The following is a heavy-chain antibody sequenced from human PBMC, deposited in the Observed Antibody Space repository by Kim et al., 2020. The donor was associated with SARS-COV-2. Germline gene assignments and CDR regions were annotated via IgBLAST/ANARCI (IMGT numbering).Heavy chain of an antibody. V-gene: IGHV3-13*04. CDR2: IGTAGDT. CDR3: ARGGGSGWRYYYGMDV. D-gene: IGHD6-19*01. Sequence: GGSLRLSCAASGFTFSSYDMHWVRQATGKGLEWVSAIGTAGDTYYPGSVKGRFTISRENAKNSLYLQMNSLKAGDTAVYYCARGGGSGWRYYYGMDVWGQGTTVTVSS. CDR1: GFTFSSYD. J-gene: IGHJ6*02.